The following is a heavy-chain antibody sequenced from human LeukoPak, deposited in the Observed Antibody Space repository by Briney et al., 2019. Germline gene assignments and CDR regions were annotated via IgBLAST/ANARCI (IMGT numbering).Heavy chain of an antibody. D-gene: IGHD3-22*01. CDR3: ARDFYRIVVVPHYFDY. CDR1: GFTFSSSG. CDR2: IRYDGNNK. J-gene: IGHJ4*02. Sequence: GGSLRHSCAASGFTFSSSGMHWVRQAPGKGPEWVAFIRYDGNNKYYADSVKGRFTISRDNSKNTLYLQMSSLRAEDTAVYYCARDFYRIVVVPHYFDYWGQGTLVTVSS. V-gene: IGHV3-30*02.